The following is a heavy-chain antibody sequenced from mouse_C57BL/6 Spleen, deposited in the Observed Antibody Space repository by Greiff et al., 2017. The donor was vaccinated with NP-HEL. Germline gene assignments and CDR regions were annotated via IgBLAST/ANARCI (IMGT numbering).Heavy chain of an antibody. CDR1: GYTFTDYY. J-gene: IGHJ2*01. V-gene: IGHV1-76*01. D-gene: IGHD2-2*01. CDR2: IYPGSGNT. CDR3: ARRGNGFFDY. Sequence: VQLQQSGAELVRPGASVKLSCKASGYTFTDYYINWVQQRPGQGLEWIARIYPGSGNTYYNEKFKGKATLTAEKSSSTAYMQLSSLTSEDSAVYFCARRGNGFFDYWGQGTTLTVSS.